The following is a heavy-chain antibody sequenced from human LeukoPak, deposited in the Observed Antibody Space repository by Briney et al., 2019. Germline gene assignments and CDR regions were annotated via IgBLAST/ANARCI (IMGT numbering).Heavy chain of an antibody. CDR2: INIDGIST. CDR1: GFTFSSYW. D-gene: IGHD4/OR15-4a*01. J-gene: IGHJ4*02. V-gene: IGHV3-74*01. CDR3: ARNYGVGLVDY. Sequence: GSLGLSCAASGFTFSSYWMYWVRQAPGKGLVWVSRINIDGISTTYADSVKGRFTISRDNAKNTLYLQMNSLRAEDTAVYYCARNYGVGLVDYWGQGTLVTVSS.